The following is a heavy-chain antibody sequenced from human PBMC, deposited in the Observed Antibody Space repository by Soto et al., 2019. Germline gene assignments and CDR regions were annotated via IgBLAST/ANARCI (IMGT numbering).Heavy chain of an antibody. D-gene: IGHD6-13*01. CDR2: IYPGDSDT. CDR1: GYSVTIYW. J-gene: IGHJ6*02. V-gene: IGHV5-51*01. Sequence: PGESLKISCEGSGYSVTIYWIAWARQMPGKGLEWMGIIYPGDSDTRYSPSFQGQVTISADMSISTAYLQWSSLKASDTAMYYCARGEAAAATYGMDVWGQGTTVTVSS. CDR3: ARGEAAAATYGMDV.